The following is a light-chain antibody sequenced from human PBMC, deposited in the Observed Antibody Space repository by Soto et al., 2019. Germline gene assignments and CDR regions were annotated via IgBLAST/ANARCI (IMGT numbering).Light chain of an antibody. CDR2: QVT. Sequence: QSALTQPASVSGSPGQSITISCTGTSSDVGGYNYVSWYQQNPGKAPKLMIYQVTNRPSGVSNRFSGSRSGNTASLTISGLQAEDEADYYCSSYTDSSNYVFGTGTKVTVL. CDR1: SSDVGGYNY. CDR3: SSYTDSSNYV. J-gene: IGLJ1*01. V-gene: IGLV2-14*01.